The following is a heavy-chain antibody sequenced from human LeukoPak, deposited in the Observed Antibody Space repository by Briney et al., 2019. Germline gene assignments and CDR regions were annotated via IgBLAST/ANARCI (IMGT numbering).Heavy chain of an antibody. J-gene: IGHJ4*02. CDR1: GFTFSDYD. Sequence: AGGSLRLSCAASGFTFSDYDMHWVRQATGKGLEGVSAIGTAGDTYYTGSVKGRFTISRENAKNSLDLQMNNLRAGDTAVYYCARVAKERVGGVYYFDYWGQGTLVTVSS. V-gene: IGHV3-13*01. CDR3: ARVAKERVGGVYYFDY. D-gene: IGHD1-1*01. CDR2: IGTAGDT.